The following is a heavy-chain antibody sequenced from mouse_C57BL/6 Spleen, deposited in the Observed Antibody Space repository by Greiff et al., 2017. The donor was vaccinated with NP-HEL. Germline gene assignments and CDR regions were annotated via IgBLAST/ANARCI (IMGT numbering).Heavy chain of an antibody. CDR3: ARGDNYDFAY. D-gene: IGHD2-12*01. CDR2: ISYDGSN. CDR1: GYSITSGYY. Sequence: EVKLQQSGPGLVKPSQSLSLTCSVTGYSITSGYYWNWIRQFPGNKLEWMGYISYDGSNNYNPSLKNRISITRDTSKNQFFLKLNSVTTEDTATYYCARGDNYDFAYWGQGTLVTVSA. V-gene: IGHV3-6*01. J-gene: IGHJ3*01.